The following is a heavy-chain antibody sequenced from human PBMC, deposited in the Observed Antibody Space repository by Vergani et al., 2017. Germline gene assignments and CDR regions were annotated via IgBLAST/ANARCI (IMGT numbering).Heavy chain of an antibody. CDR3: AXYLRDSTDGLPDS. CDR1: GFTFSNFG. D-gene: IGHD2-21*02. V-gene: IGHV3-30*02. Sequence: VQVVETGGGVVQPGGSLRLSCAASGFTFSNFGMHWIRQAPGKGLEWLAYIGKDGINTRYRDAVKGRFTVSRDNSKDILYLQMDSLRSEDTALYYCAXYLRDSTDGLPDSWGPGTLVIVSS. J-gene: IGHJ4*02. CDR2: IGKDGINT.